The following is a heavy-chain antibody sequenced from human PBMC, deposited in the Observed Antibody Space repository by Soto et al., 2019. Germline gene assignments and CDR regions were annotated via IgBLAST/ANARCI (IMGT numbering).Heavy chain of an antibody. CDR2: ISGSGGST. D-gene: IGHD3-10*01. Sequence: EVQLLESGGGLVQPGGSLRLSCAASGFTFSSYAMSWVRQAPGKGLEWVSAISGSGGSTYYADSVKGRFTISRDNSKNTRYLQVNSLRAEDTAVYYCARRGQDRVFDRWGQGTLVTVSS. CDR3: ARRGQDRVFDR. CDR1: GFTFSSYA. V-gene: IGHV3-23*01. J-gene: IGHJ5*02.